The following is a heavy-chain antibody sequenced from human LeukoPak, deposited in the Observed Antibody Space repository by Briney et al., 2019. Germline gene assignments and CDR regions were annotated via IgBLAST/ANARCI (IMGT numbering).Heavy chain of an antibody. CDR2: IYYSGST. CDR1: GGSISSSSYY. CDR3: ARDRGSYYIFDY. V-gene: IGHV4-39*01. Sequence: SETLSLTCTVSGGSISSSSYYWGWIRQPPGKGLEWIGSIYYSGSTYYNPSLKSRVTISVDTSKNQFSLKLSSVTAADTAVYYCARDRGSYYIFDYWGQGTLVTVSS. D-gene: IGHD3-10*01. J-gene: IGHJ4*02.